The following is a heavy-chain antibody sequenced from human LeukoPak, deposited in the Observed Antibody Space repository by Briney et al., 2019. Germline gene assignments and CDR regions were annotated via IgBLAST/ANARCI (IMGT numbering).Heavy chain of an antibody. Sequence: PSETLSLTCTVSGGSVSSGSYYWSWIRQPPGKGLEWIGYIYYSGSTNYNPSLKSRVTISVDTSKNQFSLKLSSVTVADTAVYYYARGTITDKIDSSSRFQFDPWGQGTLVTVSS. CDR1: GGSVSSGSYY. CDR3: ARGTITDKIDSSSRFQFDP. V-gene: IGHV4-61*01. CDR2: IYYSGST. J-gene: IGHJ5*02. D-gene: IGHD6-13*01.